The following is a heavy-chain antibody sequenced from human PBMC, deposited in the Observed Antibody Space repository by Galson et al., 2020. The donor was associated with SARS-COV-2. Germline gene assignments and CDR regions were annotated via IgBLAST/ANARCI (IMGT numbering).Heavy chain of an antibody. CDR2: IFYGGNT. Sequence: SQTLSLTCSVSGGSISSTTYYWGWIRQPPGKGLEWIGTIFYGGNTYYNPSLKSRVTISVDTSKRQFSLNLSSMTAADTATDFCARLTDYSSSWNFHYCGMDVWSQGTTVTVSS. V-gene: IGHV4-39*07. J-gene: IGHJ6*02. CDR3: ARLTDYSSSWNFHYCGMDV. D-gene: IGHD6-13*01. CDR1: GGSISSTTYY.